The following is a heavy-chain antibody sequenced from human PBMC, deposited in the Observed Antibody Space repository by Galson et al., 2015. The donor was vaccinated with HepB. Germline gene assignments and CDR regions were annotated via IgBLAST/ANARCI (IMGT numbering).Heavy chain of an antibody. J-gene: IGHJ3*02. Sequence: SLRLSCAASGFTFKTYAMHWVRQAPGEGLEWVAVISSDGNDKYYAGSVKGRFTISRDNSKNTLYLQVNSLTHEDMAVYYLARGRGSGYYRHCSIHVFDIWGQGKMVTDSS. V-gene: IGHV3-30-3*01. CDR3: ARGRGSGYYRHCSIHVFDI. D-gene: IGHD3-22*01. CDR1: GFTFKTYA. CDR2: ISSDGNDK.